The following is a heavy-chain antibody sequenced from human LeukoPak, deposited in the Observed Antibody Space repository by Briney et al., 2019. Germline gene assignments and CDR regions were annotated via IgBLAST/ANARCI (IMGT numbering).Heavy chain of an antibody. V-gene: IGHV3-21*01. J-gene: IGHJ4*02. Sequence: GGSLILSCAASGFTFSSYSMNWVRQAPGKGLEWVSSISSSSSYIYYADSVKGRFTISRDNAKNSLYLQMNSLRAEDTAVYYCAREARFYYGSNGYWGQGTLVTVSS. D-gene: IGHD3-10*01. CDR2: ISSSSSYI. CDR1: GFTFSSYS. CDR3: AREARFYYGSNGY.